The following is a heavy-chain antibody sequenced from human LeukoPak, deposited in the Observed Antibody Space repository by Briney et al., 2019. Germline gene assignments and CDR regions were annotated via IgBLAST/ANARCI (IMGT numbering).Heavy chain of an antibody. Sequence: GGSLRLSCAASGVTFSSYGMHWVRQAPGKGLEWVAVIWYDGSNKYYADSVKGRFTISRDNSNNTLYLQMNSLRAEDRAVYYCARGIDGVGACFDYWGQGTLVTVSS. V-gene: IGHV3-33*01. CDR3: ARGIDGVGACFDY. D-gene: IGHD1-26*01. CDR1: GVTFSSYG. J-gene: IGHJ4*02. CDR2: IWYDGSNK.